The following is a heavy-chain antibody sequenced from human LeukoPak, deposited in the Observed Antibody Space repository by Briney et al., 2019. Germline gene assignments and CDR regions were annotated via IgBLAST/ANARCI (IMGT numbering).Heavy chain of an antibody. V-gene: IGHV4-61*02. CDR2: IYTSGST. J-gene: IGHJ4*02. CDR3: ARVRPYFGSGDYFDY. CDR1: GGSISSGSYY. Sequence: SQTLSLTCTVSGGSISSGSYYWSWIRQPAGKGLEWIGRIYTSGSTNYKSSLKSRVTISVDTSKNQFSLKLSSVTAADTAVYYCARVRPYFGSGDYFDYWGQGTLVTVSS. D-gene: IGHD3-10*01.